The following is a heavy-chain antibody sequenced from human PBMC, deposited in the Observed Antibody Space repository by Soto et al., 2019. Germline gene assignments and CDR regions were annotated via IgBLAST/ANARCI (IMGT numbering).Heavy chain of an antibody. J-gene: IGHJ6*02. V-gene: IGHV4-4*07. D-gene: IGHD6-19*01. Sequence: SETLSLTCTVSGDSRSRYYWSWVRQSAGKGLEWIGRIYTSGSTTYNPSLQSRVTMSLDTSKNQLSPKLSSVTAADTAVYYCAGDSVAGAMDVWGQGTTVTVSS. CDR2: IYTSGST. CDR3: AGDSVAGAMDV. CDR1: GDSRSRYY.